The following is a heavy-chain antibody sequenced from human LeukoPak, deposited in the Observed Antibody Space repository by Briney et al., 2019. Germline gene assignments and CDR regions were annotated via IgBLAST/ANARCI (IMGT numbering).Heavy chain of an antibody. Sequence: SETLSLTCAVYGGSFNDYYWSWIRQPPGKGLEWIGEINHSGSTNYNPSLKSRVTISIDTSKKQFSLKLSSVTAADTAVYYCARHPLQQWLVRSDYYYYMDVWGKGTTVTISS. CDR1: GGSFNDYY. CDR2: INHSGST. D-gene: IGHD6-19*01. CDR3: ARHPLQQWLVRSDYYYYMDV. J-gene: IGHJ6*03. V-gene: IGHV4-34*01.